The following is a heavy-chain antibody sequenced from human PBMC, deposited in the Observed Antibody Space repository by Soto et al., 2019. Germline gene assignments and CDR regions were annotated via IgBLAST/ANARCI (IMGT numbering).Heavy chain of an antibody. CDR3: ARCDYGGNSHAFDI. Sequence: QVQLVESGGGVVQPGRSLRLSCAASGFTLSRYGMHWVRQTPGKGLEWVAIIWYDGSNKYYADSVRGRFTISRDNSKNTLYLQMNSLRAEDTAVYYCARCDYGGNSHAFDIWGQGTMVTVSS. D-gene: IGHD4-17*01. V-gene: IGHV3-33*01. CDR2: IWYDGSNK. J-gene: IGHJ3*02. CDR1: GFTLSRYG.